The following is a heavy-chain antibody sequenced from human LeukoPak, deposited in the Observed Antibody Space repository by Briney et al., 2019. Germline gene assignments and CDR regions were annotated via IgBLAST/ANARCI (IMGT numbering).Heavy chain of an antibody. CDR1: GFTFSSYV. CDR2: VSGCGVST. CDR3: AKGASSGWLLYWFDP. Sequence: GGSLRLSCAASGFTFSSYVMTWVRPAPGRGLEWVSGVSGCGVSTYYADSVKGRFTISRDNSKNTLYLQRNSLRAEYTAVYYCAKGASSGWLLYWFDPWGQGTLVTVSS. V-gene: IGHV3-23*01. D-gene: IGHD6-19*01. J-gene: IGHJ5*02.